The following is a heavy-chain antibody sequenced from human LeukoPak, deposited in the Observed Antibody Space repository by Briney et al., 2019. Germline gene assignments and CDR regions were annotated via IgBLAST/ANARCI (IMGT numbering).Heavy chain of an antibody. J-gene: IGHJ6*02. D-gene: IGHD3-16*02. Sequence: GWSLRLSCAASGFTSSSYSMNWVRQAPGKGLEWVSSISSSSTYIYYADSVKGRFTISRDNAKNSLYLQMNSLRAEDTAVYYCARDNGDYVWGSYRPGYGMDVWGQGTTVTVSS. CDR3: ARDNGDYVWGSYRPGYGMDV. CDR1: GFTSSSYS. V-gene: IGHV3-21*01. CDR2: ISSSSTYI.